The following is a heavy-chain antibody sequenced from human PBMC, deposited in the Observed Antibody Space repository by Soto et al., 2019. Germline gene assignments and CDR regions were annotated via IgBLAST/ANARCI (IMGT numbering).Heavy chain of an antibody. V-gene: IGHV1-58*01. CDR3: AAVTSDIVVVVAPPTRVY. D-gene: IGHD2-15*01. CDR2: IVVGSGNT. J-gene: IGHJ4*02. CDR1: GFTFTSSA. Sequence: QMQLVQSGPEVKKPGTSVKVSCKASGFTFTSSAVQWVRQARGQRLEWIGWIVVGSGNTNYAQKFQERVTITRDMSTSTAYMELSSLRSEDTAVYYCAAVTSDIVVVVAPPTRVYWGQGTLVTVSS.